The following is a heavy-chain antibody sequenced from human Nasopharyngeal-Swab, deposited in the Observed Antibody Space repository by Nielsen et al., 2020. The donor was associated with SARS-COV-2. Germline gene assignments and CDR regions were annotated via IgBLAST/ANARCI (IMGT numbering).Heavy chain of an antibody. CDR2: INHNART. V-gene: IGHV4-34*01. J-gene: IGHJ6*02. D-gene: IGHD1-26*01. Sequence: SETLSLTCSVSGGSFNGFYWNWIRQPPGKGLEWIGEINHNARTNSNPSLKSRVTLSVDTSTNQVSLKLNSLTATDTAVYYCARAGRVGDAYSALDVWGQGTTVTVSS. CDR3: ARAGRVGDAYSALDV. CDR1: GGSFNGFY.